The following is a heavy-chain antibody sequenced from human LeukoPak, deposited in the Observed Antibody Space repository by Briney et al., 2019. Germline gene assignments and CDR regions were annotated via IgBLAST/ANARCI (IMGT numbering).Heavy chain of an antibody. CDR1: GGTFSSYA. CDR2: IIPIFGTA. D-gene: IGHD4-17*01. J-gene: IGHJ6*03. V-gene: IGHV1-69*05. Sequence: SVKVSCKASGGTFSSYAISWVRQAPRQGLEWMGRIIPIFGTANYAQKFQGRVTITTDESTSTAYMELSSLRSEDTAVYYCAVTVTTKNYYYFCYMDVCGKGTTVTVSS. CDR3: AVTVTTKNYYYFCYMDV.